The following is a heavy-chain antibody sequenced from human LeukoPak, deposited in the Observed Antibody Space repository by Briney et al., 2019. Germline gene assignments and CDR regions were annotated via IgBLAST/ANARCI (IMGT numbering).Heavy chain of an antibody. CDR2: IYYSGST. D-gene: IGHD2-15*01. Sequence: SETLSLTCTVSGGSISSGGYYWSWIRQHPGTGLEWIGYIYYSGSTYYNPSLKSRVTISVDTSKNQFSLKLSSVTAADTAVYYCASEDPGLGYCSGGSCYLGFGAFDIWGQGTMVTVSS. CDR3: ASEDPGLGYCSGGSCYLGFGAFDI. V-gene: IGHV4-31*03. CDR1: GGSISSGGYY. J-gene: IGHJ3*02.